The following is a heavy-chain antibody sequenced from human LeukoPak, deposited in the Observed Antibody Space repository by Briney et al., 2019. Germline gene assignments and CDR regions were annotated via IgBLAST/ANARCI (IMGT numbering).Heavy chain of an antibody. V-gene: IGHV3-74*01. D-gene: IGHD6-19*01. CDR3: ATKQWLAPPPDS. J-gene: IGHJ4*02. CDR1: GFTFSKYW. CDR2: INTDGTVT. Sequence: GGSLRLSCAASGFTFSKYWMLCVRQAPGKGLESVSRINTDGTVTTYADSVKGRFTVPRDNADNTMFLQMNSVRDEDTAVYYCATKQWLAPPPDSWGQGTPVTVSS.